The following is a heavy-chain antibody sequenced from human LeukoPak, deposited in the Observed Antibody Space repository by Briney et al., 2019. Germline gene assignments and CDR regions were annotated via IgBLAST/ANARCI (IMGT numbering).Heavy chain of an antibody. CDR1: GFTFGAYA. Sequence: GGSLRLSCTTSGFTFGAYAVHWFRQAPGKGLEWVSAISGSGGSTYYADSVKGRFTISRDNSKNTLYLQMNSLRAEDTAVYYCAKFGGIDYWGQGTLVTVSS. J-gene: IGHJ4*02. V-gene: IGHV3-23*01. CDR2: ISGSGGST. CDR3: AKFGGIDY. D-gene: IGHD3-10*01.